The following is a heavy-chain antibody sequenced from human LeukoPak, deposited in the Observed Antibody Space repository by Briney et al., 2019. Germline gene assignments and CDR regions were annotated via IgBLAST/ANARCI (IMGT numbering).Heavy chain of an antibody. D-gene: IGHD3-10*01. CDR3: ARLYPLWFGEPIPYYFDY. Sequence: SETLSLTCTVSGGSISSSSYYWGWIRQPPGKGLEWIGSIYYSGSTYYNPSLKSRVTISVDTSKNQFSPKLSSVTAADTAVYYCARLYPLWFGEPIPYYFDYWGQGTLVTVSS. V-gene: IGHV4-39*01. J-gene: IGHJ4*02. CDR2: IYYSGST. CDR1: GGSISSSSYY.